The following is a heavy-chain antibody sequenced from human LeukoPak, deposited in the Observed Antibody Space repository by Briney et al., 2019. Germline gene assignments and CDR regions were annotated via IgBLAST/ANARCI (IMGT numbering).Heavy chain of an antibody. D-gene: IGHD6-13*01. CDR3: VRDMGISTSKD. V-gene: IGHV4-4*02. Sequence: SETLSLTCAVSGGSISNNNWWNWVRQPPGKGLEWIGEIYHSGSSNYNPSLKSRVTISLDKAKNQFSLRLNSVTAADTAVYYCVRDMGISTSKDWGKGILVTVSS. CDR2: IYHSGSS. CDR1: GGSISNNNW. J-gene: IGHJ4*02.